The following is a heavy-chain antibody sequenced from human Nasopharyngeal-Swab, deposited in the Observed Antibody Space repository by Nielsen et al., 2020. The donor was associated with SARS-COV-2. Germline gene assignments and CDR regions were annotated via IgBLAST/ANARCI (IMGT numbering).Heavy chain of an antibody. J-gene: IGHJ6*03. D-gene: IGHD1-14*01. CDR2: IKQDGSEK. V-gene: IGHV3-7*01. Sequence: VRQAPGKGLEWVANIKQDGSEKHYVDSVKGRFTISRDNAKNSLYLQMNSLRAEDTAVYYCARDSITGTKGYYYMDVWGKGTTVTVSS. CDR3: ARDSITGTKGYYYMDV.